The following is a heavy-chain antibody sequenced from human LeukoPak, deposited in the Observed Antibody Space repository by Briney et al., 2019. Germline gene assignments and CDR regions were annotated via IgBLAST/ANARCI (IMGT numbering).Heavy chain of an antibody. CDR1: GFTFSSYG. CDR2: ISYDGSNK. V-gene: IGHV3-30*18. J-gene: IGHJ4*02. D-gene: IGHD4-11*01. Sequence: PGGSLRLSCAASGFTFSSYGVYWVRQAPGKGLEWVAVISYDGSNKYYADPVKGRFTISRDNSKNTLYLQMNSLRAEDTAVYYCAKILPDTVTADYWGQGTLVTVSS. CDR3: AKILPDTVTADY.